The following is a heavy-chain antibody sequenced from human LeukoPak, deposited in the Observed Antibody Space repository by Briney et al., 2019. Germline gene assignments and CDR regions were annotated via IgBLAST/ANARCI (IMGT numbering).Heavy chain of an antibody. CDR3: GRVIAGAIDY. Sequence: GGSLRLSRAASGFTFSGHSITWVRQAPGKGLEWVANINLDGSERFYVDFVKGRFTISRDNADNSMYLHMNSLRAEDTAVYYCGRVIAGAIDYWGQGTLVTVSS. J-gene: IGHJ4*02. V-gene: IGHV3-7*01. CDR2: INLDGSER. D-gene: IGHD6-13*01. CDR1: GFTFSGHS.